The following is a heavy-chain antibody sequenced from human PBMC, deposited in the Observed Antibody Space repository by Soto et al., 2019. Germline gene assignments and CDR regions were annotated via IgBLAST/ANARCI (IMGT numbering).Heavy chain of an antibody. Sequence: EVQLVESGGGLVKAGGSLRLFCTASGFTFRNYNMNWVRQAPRKGLERVSSISTGGAYMFYADSVKGRFTLARDNAQHSLFLQIDSPRAEDTAVYYCARDIASPGGDYFDSWGQGTLVTVSS. V-gene: IGHV3-21*06. CDR2: ISTGGAYM. J-gene: IGHJ4*02. CDR3: ARDIASPGGDYFDS. D-gene: IGHD2-21*01. CDR1: GFTFRNYN.